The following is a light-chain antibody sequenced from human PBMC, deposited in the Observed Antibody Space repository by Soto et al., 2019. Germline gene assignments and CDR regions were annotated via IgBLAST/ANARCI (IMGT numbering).Light chain of an antibody. Sequence: EIVLTQSPGTLSFSPGERATLSCRASQSVSSNYQAWYQQKPGRAPRLLIYGAATRATGIPDRFSGSGSGTDFTLNISRMEPEDFAVYYCQKYDNSVPMYTFGQGTKLEIK. V-gene: IGKV3-20*01. CDR3: QKYDNSVPMYT. CDR2: GAA. J-gene: IGKJ2*01. CDR1: QSVSSNY.